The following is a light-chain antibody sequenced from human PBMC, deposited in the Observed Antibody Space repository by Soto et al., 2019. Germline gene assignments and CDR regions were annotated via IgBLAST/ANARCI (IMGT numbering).Light chain of an antibody. J-gene: IGKJ3*01. CDR3: QQTYSTPLT. CDR1: QSISSY. CDR2: AAS. Sequence: DIQMTQSPSSLSASVGDRVTITCRARQSISSYLNWYQQKPGKAPKLLIYAASSVQSGVPSRFSGSGSGTDFPLTISSLQPEDFATYHCQQTYSTPLTFGPGTKVDIK. V-gene: IGKV1-39*01.